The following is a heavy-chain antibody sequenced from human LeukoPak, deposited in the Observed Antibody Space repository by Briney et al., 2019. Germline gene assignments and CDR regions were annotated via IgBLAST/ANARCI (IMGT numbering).Heavy chain of an antibody. V-gene: IGHV4-39*01. CDR1: GGSISSSSYY. CDR3: ARRIAAAASAY. D-gene: IGHD6-13*01. Sequence: PSETLSLTCTVSGGSISSSSYYWGWIRQPPGKGLEWIGSIYYSGSTYYNPSLKSRVTISVATSKNQFSLKLSSVTAADTAVYYCARRIAAAASAYWGQGTLVTVSS. CDR2: IYYSGST. J-gene: IGHJ4*02.